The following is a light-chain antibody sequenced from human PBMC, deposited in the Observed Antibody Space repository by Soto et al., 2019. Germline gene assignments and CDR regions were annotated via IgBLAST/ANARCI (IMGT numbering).Light chain of an antibody. CDR1: QSLLYSDGSTF. CDR2: KVS. Sequence: DVVMTQSPLSMPITLAQPASMSCRSSQSLLYSDGSTFLNWFHQRPGQSPRRLIYKVSQRDSGVPDRFSGSGSGTDFTLKISRVEAEDVGVYYCMQGTHRPITFGGGTKVAIK. J-gene: IGKJ4*01. V-gene: IGKV2-30*01. CDR3: MQGTHRPIT.